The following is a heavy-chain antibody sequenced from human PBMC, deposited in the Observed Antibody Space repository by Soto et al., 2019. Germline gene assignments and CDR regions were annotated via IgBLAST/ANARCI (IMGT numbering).Heavy chain of an antibody. Sequence: SETLSLTCTVSGGSISSYYWSWIRQPPGKGLEWIGYIYYSGSTNYNPSLKSRVTIPVDTSKNQFSLKLSSVTAADTAVYYCARVAFTAMAYSYYYTDVWGKGTTVTVSS. CDR1: GGSISSYY. D-gene: IGHD5-18*01. CDR2: IYYSGST. CDR3: ARVAFTAMAYSYYYTDV. J-gene: IGHJ6*03. V-gene: IGHV4-59*01.